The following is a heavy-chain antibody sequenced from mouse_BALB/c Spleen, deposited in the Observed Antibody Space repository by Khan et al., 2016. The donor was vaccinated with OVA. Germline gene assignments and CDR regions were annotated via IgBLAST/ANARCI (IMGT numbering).Heavy chain of an antibody. V-gene: IGHV1-74*01. CDR1: GYSFTSYW. CDR3: ARGGTTSYWYFDV. D-gene: IGHD2-14*01. Sequence: QVQLKQSGAELVRPGASVKLSCKASGYSFTSYWMNWMKQRPGQGLEWIGIIHPSDSDTRLNQKFKDKATLTVDKSSTTAYMQFSSPPSADSAVYYGARGGTTSYWYFDVWGAGTTVTVSS. CDR2: IHPSDSDT. J-gene: IGHJ1*01.